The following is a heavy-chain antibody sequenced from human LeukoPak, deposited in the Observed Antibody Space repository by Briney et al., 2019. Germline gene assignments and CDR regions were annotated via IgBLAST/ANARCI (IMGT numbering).Heavy chain of an antibody. CDR3: ARVAYYDSIRGDFDY. Sequence: GASVNVSCKASGYTFTGYYMHWVRQAPGQGLEWMGWINPNSGGTNYAQKFQGRVTMTRDTSISTAYMELSRLRSDDTAVYYCARVAYYDSIRGDFDYWGQGTLVIVSS. V-gene: IGHV1-2*02. D-gene: IGHD3-22*01. J-gene: IGHJ4*02. CDR2: INPNSGGT. CDR1: GYTFTGYY.